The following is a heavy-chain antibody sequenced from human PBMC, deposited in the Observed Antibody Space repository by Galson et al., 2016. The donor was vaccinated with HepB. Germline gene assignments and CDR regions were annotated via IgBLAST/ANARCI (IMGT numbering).Heavy chain of an antibody. CDR1: GFTVGTYH. CDR3: GFLSRAWACDAFDI. Sequence: SLRLSCAASGFTVGTYHMGWVRQAPGTGLEWVSVIFSGGGPSDADSVRGRFSISRDNSKNPLYFQMNNLRVEDTALYYCGFLSRAWACDAFDIWGEGTMVTVSS. V-gene: IGHV3-53*01. CDR2: IFSGGGP. J-gene: IGHJ3*02. D-gene: IGHD3-3*01.